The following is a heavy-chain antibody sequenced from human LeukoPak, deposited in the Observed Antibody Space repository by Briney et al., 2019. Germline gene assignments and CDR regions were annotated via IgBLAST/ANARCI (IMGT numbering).Heavy chain of an antibody. CDR3: ARGAPTYYLGWGGGVDY. D-gene: IGHD3-10*01. CDR2: MNPNSGNT. Sequence: GASVKVSCKASGYTFTSYDINWVRQATGQGLEWMGWMNPNSGNTGYAQKFQGRVTMTRNTSISTAYMELSSLRSEDTAVYYCARGAPTYYLGWGGGVDYWGQGTLVTVSS. V-gene: IGHV1-8*01. J-gene: IGHJ4*02. CDR1: GYTFTSYD.